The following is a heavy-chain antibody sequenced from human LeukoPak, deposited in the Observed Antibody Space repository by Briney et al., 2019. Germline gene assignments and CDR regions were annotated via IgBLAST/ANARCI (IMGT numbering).Heavy chain of an antibody. Sequence: GRSLRLSCAASGFTFSSYAMHWVRQAPGKGLEWVAVISYDGSNKYYADSVKGRFTISRDNSKNTLYLQMNSLRAEDTAVYYCARGITMIVVVSDAFDIWGQGTMVTVSS. D-gene: IGHD3-22*01. J-gene: IGHJ3*02. V-gene: IGHV3-30*01. CDR2: ISYDGSNK. CDR1: GFTFSSYA. CDR3: ARGITMIVVVSDAFDI.